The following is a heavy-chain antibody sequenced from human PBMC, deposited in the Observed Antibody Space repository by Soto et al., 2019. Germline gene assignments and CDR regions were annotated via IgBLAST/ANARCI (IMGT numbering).Heavy chain of an antibody. CDR3: AREGTDLVVPKDY. CDR1: GFTFSRYW. Sequence: EVQLVESGGGLVQPGGSLRLSCAASGFTFSRYWMHWVRQAPGKGLVWVSRINSDGSSTTYADSVKGRFTISRDNAKNTLYVQMTSQRAEDTDVYYCAREGTDLVVPKDYWGQGTLVTVSS. J-gene: IGHJ4*02. CDR2: INSDGSST. D-gene: IGHD5-12*01. V-gene: IGHV3-74*01.